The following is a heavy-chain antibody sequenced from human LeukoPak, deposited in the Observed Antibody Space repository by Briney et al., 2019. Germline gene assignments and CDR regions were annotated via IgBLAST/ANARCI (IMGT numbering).Heavy chain of an antibody. CDR1: GFTFSSYA. CDR2: ISYDGSNK. V-gene: IGHV3-30-3*01. Sequence: GGSLRLSCAASGFTFSSYAMHWVRQAPGKGLEWVAVISYDGSNKYYADSVKGRFTISRDNSKNTLYLQMNSLRAEDTAVYYCARGDYDILTGYPTPHDYWGQGTLVTVSS. CDR3: ARGDYDILTGYPTPHDY. D-gene: IGHD3-9*01. J-gene: IGHJ4*02.